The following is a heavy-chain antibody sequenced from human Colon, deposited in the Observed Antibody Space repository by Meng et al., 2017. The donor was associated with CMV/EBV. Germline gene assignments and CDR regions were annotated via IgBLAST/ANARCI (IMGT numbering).Heavy chain of an antibody. CDR3: ARVICGGDCYLDY. V-gene: IGHV1-69*01. D-gene: IGHD2-21*02. Sequence: GGEVKKRGSSVEVSRKSSKGTFTSYPFSWVRQGPGQGFEWVGGIITISGTTDYAQKFQGRVTITADESTSTAYMKLSNLRSEDTAIYYCARVICGGDCYLDYWGRGTLVTVSS. CDR1: KGTFTSYP. CDR2: IITISGTT. J-gene: IGHJ4*02.